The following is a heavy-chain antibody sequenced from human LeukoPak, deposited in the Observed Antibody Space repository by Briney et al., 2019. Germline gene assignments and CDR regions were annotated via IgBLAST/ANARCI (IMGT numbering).Heavy chain of an antibody. V-gene: IGHV4-39*01. Sequence: SETLSLTCTVSGGSISSSNYYWGWIRQPPGKGLEWIGTISYSANIYYNPSLKSRVTMSVDTSKNQFSLKPNSVTAADTAVYYCARRGGSWWAGYLGYWGQGTLVTVSS. CDR1: GGSISSSNYY. J-gene: IGHJ4*02. CDR2: ISYSANI. CDR3: ARRGGSWWAGYLGY. D-gene: IGHD6-13*01.